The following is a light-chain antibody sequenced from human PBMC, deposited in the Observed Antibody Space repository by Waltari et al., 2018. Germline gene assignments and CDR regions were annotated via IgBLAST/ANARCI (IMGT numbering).Light chain of an antibody. CDR1: QSISSY. Sequence: DIQMTQSPSSLSASVGDRVTITCRASQSISSYLNWYQQKPGKAPKLLIYAAYSLQSGVPSRFSGSGSGTDFTLTISSLQPEDFATYYCQQSYSTPVLTFGGGTKVEIK. J-gene: IGKJ4*01. CDR3: QQSYSTPVLT. V-gene: IGKV1-39*01. CDR2: AAY.